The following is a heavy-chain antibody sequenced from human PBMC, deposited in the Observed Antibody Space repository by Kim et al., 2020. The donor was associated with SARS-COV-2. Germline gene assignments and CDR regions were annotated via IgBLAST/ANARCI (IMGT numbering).Heavy chain of an antibody. CDR1: GFTFSSYW. CDR3: VKRGYSSTSAFDY. J-gene: IGHJ4*02. V-gene: IGHV3-74*01. D-gene: IGHD6-13*01. CDR2: ISDGGSRT. Sequence: GGSLRLSCAASGFTFSSYWMHWVRQAPGKGLVWVSRISDGGSRTNYADSVKGRFTVSRDNSKNMLYLEMTSLRAEDTAVYYCVKRGYSSTSAFDYWGQGTLVTVSS.